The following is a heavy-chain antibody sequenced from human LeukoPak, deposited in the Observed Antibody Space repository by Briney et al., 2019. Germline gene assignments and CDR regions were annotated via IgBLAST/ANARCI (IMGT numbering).Heavy chain of an antibody. V-gene: IGHV3-21*01. J-gene: IGHJ6*03. CDR2: ISSRSSYI. CDR3: ARDAQWLVPEGYYYYMDV. CDR1: GFTFSRYN. Sequence: GGSLRLSCAGSGFTFSRYNMNWFRQAPGKGLERVSSISSRSSYIFYADSVNGRFTISRDNAKNSLYLQMNSLGAEDTAVYYCARDAQWLVPEGYYYYMDVWGKGTTVTVS. D-gene: IGHD6-19*01.